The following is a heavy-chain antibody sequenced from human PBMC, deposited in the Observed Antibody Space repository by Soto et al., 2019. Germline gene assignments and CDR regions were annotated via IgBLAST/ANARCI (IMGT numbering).Heavy chain of an antibody. V-gene: IGHV1-3*01. CDR2: INAGNGNT. D-gene: IGHD2-2*01. CDR1: GYTFTSYA. J-gene: IGHJ5*02. CDR3: ARGYMCSSTSCPWATWFDP. Sequence: ASVKVSCKASGYTFTSYAMHWVRQAPGQRLEWMGWINAGNGNTKYSQKFQGRVTITRDTSASTAYMELSSLRSEDTAVYYCARGYMCSSTSCPWATWFDPWGQGTLVTVS.